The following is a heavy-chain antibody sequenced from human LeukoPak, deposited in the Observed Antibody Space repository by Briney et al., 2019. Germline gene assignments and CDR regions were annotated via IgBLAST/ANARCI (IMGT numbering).Heavy chain of an antibody. D-gene: IGHD3-10*01. J-gene: IGHJ4*02. CDR2: IYYSGSA. V-gene: IGHV4-59*01. Sequence: PSETLSLTCTVSGGSISTYYWSWIRQPPGKGLEWIGYIYYSGSAKYNPSLKSRVTISADTSRNQFSLKLISVTAADTAVYYCARSYGSGNYFDYWGQGTLVTVSS. CDR1: GGSISTYY. CDR3: ARSYGSGNYFDY.